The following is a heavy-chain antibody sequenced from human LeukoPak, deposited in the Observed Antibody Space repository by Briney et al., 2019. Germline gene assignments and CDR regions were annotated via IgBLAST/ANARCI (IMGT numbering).Heavy chain of an antibody. CDR2: INAGNGNT. Sequence: ASVKVSCKASGYTFTSYAMHWVRQAPGQRLEWMGWINAGNGNTKYSQKFQGRVTITRDTSASTAYMEMRSLRSEDTAVYYCAREIDRDDYNRFFDYWGQGTLVTVSS. CDR1: GYTFTSYA. CDR3: AREIDRDDYNRFFDY. D-gene: IGHD5-24*01. J-gene: IGHJ4*02. V-gene: IGHV1-3*01.